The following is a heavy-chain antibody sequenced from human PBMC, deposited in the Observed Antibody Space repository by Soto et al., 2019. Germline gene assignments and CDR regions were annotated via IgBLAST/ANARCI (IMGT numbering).Heavy chain of an antibody. J-gene: IGHJ6*02. Sequence: QVQLVESGGGVVQPGRSLRLSCAASGFTFSSYAMHWVRQAPGKGLEWVAVISYDGSNKYYADSVKGRFTISRDNSKNTLYLQMNSLRAEDTAVYYCAREFDSYGYNYYYGMDVWGQGTTVTVSS. CDR1: GFTFSSYA. D-gene: IGHD5-18*01. CDR2: ISYDGSNK. V-gene: IGHV3-30-3*01. CDR3: AREFDSYGYNYYYGMDV.